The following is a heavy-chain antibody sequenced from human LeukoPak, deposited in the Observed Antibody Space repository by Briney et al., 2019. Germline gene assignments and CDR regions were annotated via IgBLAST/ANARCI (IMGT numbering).Heavy chain of an antibody. CDR1: GYTFTSYD. Sequence: GSSVKVSCKASGYTFTSYDINWVRQATAQGVDGMGWMNPNSGNTGYAQKFQGRVTMTRITSISTAYMELSSLRSEDTAVYYCARMYYYGSGSPNWFDPWGQGTLVTVSS. V-gene: IGHV1-8*01. CDR2: MNPNSGNT. J-gene: IGHJ5*02. CDR3: ARMYYYGSGSPNWFDP. D-gene: IGHD3-10*01.